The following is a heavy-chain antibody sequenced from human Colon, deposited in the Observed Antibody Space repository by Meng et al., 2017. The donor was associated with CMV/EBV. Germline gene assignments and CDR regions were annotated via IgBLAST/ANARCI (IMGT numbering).Heavy chain of an antibody. Sequence: SGDSISSSGYYWNWIRQVPGRGLEWIGYIYHTGTSHYNPSLQSRLTLSVDTSKNQFSLSLKSVTAADAAVYYCARAPFEPTTRYFDFWGQGILVTVSS. V-gene: IGHV4-31*02. CDR1: GDSISSSGYY. D-gene: IGHD3-16*01. CDR2: IYHTGTS. CDR3: ARAPFEPTTRYFDF. J-gene: IGHJ4*02.